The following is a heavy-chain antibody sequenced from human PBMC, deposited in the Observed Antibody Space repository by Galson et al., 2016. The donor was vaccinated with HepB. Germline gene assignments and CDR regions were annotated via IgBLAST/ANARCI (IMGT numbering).Heavy chain of an antibody. D-gene: IGHD2-21*01. Sequence: QSGAEVKKPGESLKISCKGSGYTFTNYWIGRVRQMPGKGLEWMGIIYPGDSDTRYSPSFQGQVTISADKSISTAYLQWSSLRASDTAMYYCARSQQIVVMSASDAFDIWGQGTLVTVSS. CDR3: ARSQQIVVMSASDAFDI. J-gene: IGHJ3*02. V-gene: IGHV5-51*01. CDR1: GYTFTNYW. CDR2: IYPGDSDT.